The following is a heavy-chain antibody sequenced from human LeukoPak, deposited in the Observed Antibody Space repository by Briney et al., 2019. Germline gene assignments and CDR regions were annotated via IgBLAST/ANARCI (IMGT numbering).Heavy chain of an antibody. CDR2: ISAYNGNT. V-gene: IGHV1-18*01. D-gene: IGHD3-9*01. CDR3: ATLTYYYYMDV. CDR1: GYTFTSYG. J-gene: IGHJ6*03. Sequence: GASVKLSCKASGYTFTSYGINWVRQAPGQGLEWMGWISAYNGNTNYAQKLQGRVTVTTDTSTSTAYMELRSLRSDDTAVYYCATLTYYYYMDVWGKGTTVTVSS.